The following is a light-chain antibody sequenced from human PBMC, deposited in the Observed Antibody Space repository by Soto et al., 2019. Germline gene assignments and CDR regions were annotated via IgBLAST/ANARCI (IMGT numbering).Light chain of an antibody. Sequence: QSVLTQPASVSGSPGQSITISCTGTSSDVCGYNYVSWYQQHPGKAPKLMIYDVSNRPSGVSNRFSGSKSGNTASLTISGLQAEDEADYYCSSYTSSSTLLVFGGGTKLIVL. CDR3: SSYTSSSTLLV. CDR2: DVS. CDR1: SSDVCGYNY. J-gene: IGLJ2*01. V-gene: IGLV2-14*01.